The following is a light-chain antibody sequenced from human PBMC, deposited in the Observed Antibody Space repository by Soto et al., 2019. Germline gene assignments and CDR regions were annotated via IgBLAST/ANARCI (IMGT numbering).Light chain of an antibody. CDR1: SSDVGSYNL. V-gene: IGLV2-23*01. CDR2: EGS. J-gene: IGLJ3*02. Sequence: QSVLTQPASVSGSPGQSITISCTGTSSDVGSYNLVSWYQQHPGKAPKLMIYEGSKRPSGVSNRFSGSKSGNTASLTISGLQAGDEADYYCCSYAGSSTWVFGGGTKVTVL. CDR3: CSYAGSSTWV.